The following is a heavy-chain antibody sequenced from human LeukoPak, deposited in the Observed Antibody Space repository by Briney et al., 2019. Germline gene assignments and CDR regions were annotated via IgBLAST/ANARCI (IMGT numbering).Heavy chain of an antibody. Sequence: ASVKVSCKASGYTFTSYYMHWVRQAPGQGLEWMGIINPSGGSTSYAQKFQGRVTMTRDMSTSTVYMELSSLRSEDTAVYYCARGLVVPAAMLTGYFDYWGQGTLVTVSS. V-gene: IGHV1-46*01. CDR3: ARGLVVPAAMLTGYFDY. D-gene: IGHD2-2*01. J-gene: IGHJ4*02. CDR1: GYTFTSYY. CDR2: INPSGGST.